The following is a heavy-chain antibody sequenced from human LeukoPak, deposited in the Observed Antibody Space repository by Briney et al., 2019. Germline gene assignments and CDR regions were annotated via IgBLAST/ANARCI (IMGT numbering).Heavy chain of an antibody. V-gene: IGHV1-69*04. Sequence: SVKVSCKASGGTFSSYAISWVRQAPGQGLEWMGRIIPILGIANYAQKFQGRVTMTEDTSTDTAYMELSSLRSEDTAVYYCARDSIAAGRVAFDIWGQGTMVTVSS. CDR3: ARDSIAAGRVAFDI. CDR2: IIPILGIA. D-gene: IGHD6-13*01. J-gene: IGHJ3*02. CDR1: GGTFSSYA.